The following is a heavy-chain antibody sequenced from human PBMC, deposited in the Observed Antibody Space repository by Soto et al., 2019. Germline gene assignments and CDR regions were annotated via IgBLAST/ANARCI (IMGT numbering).Heavy chain of an antibody. CDR3: TRAPFYGDYTREDAFDI. CDR2: INPSGGST. V-gene: IGHV1-46*03. CDR1: GYTFTSYY. D-gene: IGHD4-17*01. Sequence: GASVKVSCKASGYTFTSYYIHWVRQAPGQGLEWMGIINPSGGSTSYAQKFQGRVTMTRDTSTSTVYMELRSLRSEDTAVYYCTRAPFYGDYTREDAFDIWGQGTMVTVSS. J-gene: IGHJ3*02.